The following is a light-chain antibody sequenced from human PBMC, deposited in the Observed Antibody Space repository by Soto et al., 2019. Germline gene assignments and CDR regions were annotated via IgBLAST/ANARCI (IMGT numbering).Light chain of an antibody. CDR1: QSVTSD. CDR2: DAS. V-gene: IGKV3-15*01. J-gene: IGKJ5*01. Sequence: EIVVTQSPGTLSVSPGERATLSCRASQSVTSDLAWYQQRPGQAPRLLIYDASTRATGVPARFSGSGSGTEFTLTISSLQSEDSAVYYCQQYNRWPPITFGQGTRLRL. CDR3: QQYNRWPPIT.